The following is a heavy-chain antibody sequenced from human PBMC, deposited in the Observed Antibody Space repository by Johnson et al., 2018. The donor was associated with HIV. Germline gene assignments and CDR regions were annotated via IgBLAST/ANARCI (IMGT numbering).Heavy chain of an antibody. CDR1: GFRFSDYY. CDR2: MSSSGST. D-gene: IGHD6-19*01. J-gene: IGHJ3*02. V-gene: IGHV3-11*01. Sequence: QVQLVESGGGLVKPGGSLRLSCEASGFRFSDYYMSWIRQAPGKGLEWISYMSSSGSTYYADSVKGRFTISRDNSKNTLYLQMNSLRAEDSAVYYCAKLAIDYSGAWYCLTFDIWGQGTMVTVSS. CDR3: AKLAIDYSGAWYCLTFDI.